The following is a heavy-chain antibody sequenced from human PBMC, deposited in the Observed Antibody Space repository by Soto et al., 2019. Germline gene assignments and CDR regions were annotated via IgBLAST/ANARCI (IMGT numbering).Heavy chain of an antibody. D-gene: IGHD1-1*01. CDR2: MNPNSGNT. Sequence: WASVKVSCKASGYTFTSYDINWVRQATGQGLEWMGWMNPNSGNTGYAQKFQGRVTMTRNTSISTAYMELSSLRSEDTAVYYCASSELAYYYYGMDVWGQGTTVTVSS. CDR3: ASSELAYYYYGMDV. V-gene: IGHV1-8*01. J-gene: IGHJ6*02. CDR1: GYTFTSYD.